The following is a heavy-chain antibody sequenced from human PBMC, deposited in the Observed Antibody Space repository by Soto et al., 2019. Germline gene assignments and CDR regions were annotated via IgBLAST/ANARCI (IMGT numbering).Heavy chain of an antibody. Sequence: SETLSLTCTVSGDSISSGDFYWSWIRQPPGKGLVWIGYIYYSGITYYNPSLKSRLTLSLDTSKNQFSLKLISVTAADTAVYYCARARYGSTWYEAFDIWGQGTMVTVSS. CDR2: IYYSGIT. CDR3: ARARYGSTWYEAFDI. J-gene: IGHJ3*02. D-gene: IGHD6-13*01. CDR1: GDSISSGDFY. V-gene: IGHV4-30-4*01.